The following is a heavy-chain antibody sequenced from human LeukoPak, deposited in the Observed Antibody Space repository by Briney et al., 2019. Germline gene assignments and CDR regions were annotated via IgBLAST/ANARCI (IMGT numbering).Heavy chain of an antibody. Sequence: SETLSLTCAVYGGSFSGYYWSWIRQPPGKGLEWIGRIYTSGSTNYNPSPKSRVTILGDTYKNQFSLKLSSVTAADTAVYYCAVGDWLEPWGQGTLVTVSS. J-gene: IGHJ5*02. CDR1: GGSFSGYY. CDR3: AVGDWLEP. V-gene: IGHV4-4*08. CDR2: IYTSGST.